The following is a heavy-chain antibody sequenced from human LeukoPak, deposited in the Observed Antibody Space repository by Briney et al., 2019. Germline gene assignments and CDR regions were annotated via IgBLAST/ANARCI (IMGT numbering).Heavy chain of an antibody. Sequence: GGSLRLSCAASGFTFSDYAMTWVRQAPGKGLEWVATISGSGVMTYYADSVKGRFTGSGDHSKNTLYLQMSSLAAADTAVYYCAREDILTGFHGIDFWGQGTLVTVSS. J-gene: IGHJ4*02. CDR1: GFTFSDYA. CDR3: AREDILTGFHGIDF. D-gene: IGHD3-9*01. CDR2: ISGSGVMT. V-gene: IGHV3-23*01.